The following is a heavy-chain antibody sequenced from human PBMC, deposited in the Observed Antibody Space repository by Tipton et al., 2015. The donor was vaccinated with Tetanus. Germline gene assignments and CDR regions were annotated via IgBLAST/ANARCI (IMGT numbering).Heavy chain of an antibody. J-gene: IGHJ5*02. CDR1: GFSFSSYA. V-gene: IGHV3-23*04. CDR2: ISGGGGST. Sequence: QLVQSGGGLVQRGGSLRLSCAGPGFSFSSYAMSWVRQAPGRGLEWVSLISGGGGSTYYADSVKGRFTISRDNSKNTVYLQMNSLRDEDTAVYYCAKDPASRGWFDPWGQGTLVSVSS. CDR3: AKDPASRGWFDP.